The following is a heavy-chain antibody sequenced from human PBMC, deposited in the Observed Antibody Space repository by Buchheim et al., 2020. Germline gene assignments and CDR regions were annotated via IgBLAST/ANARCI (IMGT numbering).Heavy chain of an antibody. CDR1: GGPFSGYY. D-gene: IGHD5-18*01. Sequence: QVQLQQWGAGLLKPSETLSLTCAVYGGPFSGYYWSWIRQPPGKGLEWIGEITHSGGTNYNPSLKSRVHISVDTSKYPFSLKLSSLTAADTAVYYCARLHEYNYGNFDYWGQGTL. J-gene: IGHJ4*02. CDR3: ARLHEYNYGNFDY. CDR2: ITHSGGT. V-gene: IGHV4-34*01.